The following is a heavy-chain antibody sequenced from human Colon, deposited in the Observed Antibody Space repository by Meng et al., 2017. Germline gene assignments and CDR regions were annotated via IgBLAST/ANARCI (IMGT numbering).Heavy chain of an antibody. Sequence: QVHLQESGPGRGKPSGTLSFPCAVSGGSISSSNWWSWVRQPPGKGLEWIGEIYHSGSTNYNPSLKSRVTISVDKSKNQFSLKLSSVTAADTAVYYCASFPPPGKQWLVTDYWGQGTLVTVSS. CDR2: IYHSGST. CDR3: ASFPPPGKQWLVTDY. J-gene: IGHJ4*02. D-gene: IGHD6-19*01. V-gene: IGHV4-4*02. CDR1: GGSISSSNW.